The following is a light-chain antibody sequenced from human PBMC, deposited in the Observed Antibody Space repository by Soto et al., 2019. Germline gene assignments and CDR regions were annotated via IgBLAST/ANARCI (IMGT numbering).Light chain of an antibody. CDR2: DAS. V-gene: IGKV3-11*01. Sequence: EIVLTQSPATLSLSPGERATLSCRASQSVGNYLAWYQQKPGQAPRLLIYDASNRATGVPARCSGSGSGTDFTLTISSLEPEDFAVHFGQQRSNWPLRSFGQGTKVEIK. CDR1: QSVGNY. J-gene: IGKJ1*01. CDR3: QQRSNWPLRS.